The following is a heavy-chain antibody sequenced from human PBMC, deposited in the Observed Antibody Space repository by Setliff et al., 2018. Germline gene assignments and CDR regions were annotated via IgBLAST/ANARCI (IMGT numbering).Heavy chain of an antibody. CDR1: GYTFTSYA. D-gene: IGHD2-2*01. Sequence: PSVKVSCKASGYTFTSYAMNWVRQAPGQGLEWMGWINTNTGNPTYAQGFTGRFVFSLDTSVSTAYLQISSLKAEDTAVYYCARIVCSSTSCSRFGYWGQGTLVTVSS. CDR3: ARIVCSSTSCSRFGY. CDR2: INTNTGNP. V-gene: IGHV7-4-1*02. J-gene: IGHJ4*02.